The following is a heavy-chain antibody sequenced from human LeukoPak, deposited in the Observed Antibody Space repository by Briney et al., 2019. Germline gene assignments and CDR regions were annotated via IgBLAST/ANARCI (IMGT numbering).Heavy chain of an antibody. Sequence: GGSLRLSCAAYGFTFSSYGMHWVRQAPGKGLEWVAVISYDGSNKYYADSVKGRFTISRDNSKNTLYLQMNSLRAEDTAVYYCAKVRSYSGYVPGAFDIWGQGTMVTVSS. V-gene: IGHV3-30*18. CDR3: AKVRSYSGYVPGAFDI. J-gene: IGHJ3*02. D-gene: IGHD5-12*01. CDR2: ISYDGSNK. CDR1: GFTFSSYG.